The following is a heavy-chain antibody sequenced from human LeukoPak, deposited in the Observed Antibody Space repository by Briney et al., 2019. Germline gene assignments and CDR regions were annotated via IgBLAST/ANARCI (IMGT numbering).Heavy chain of an antibody. J-gene: IGHJ5*02. CDR2: INPNSGGT. Sequence: EASVKVSCKASGYTFTGYYLHWVRQAPGQGLEWMGWINPNSGGTNLAQKFEGRVTLTRDTSMRIVYVEVRRLRPDDTAVYYCARDSGGTVPFPDHWGQGTLVTVSS. D-gene: IGHD3-16*01. CDR3: ARDSGGTVPFPDH. CDR1: GYTFTGYY. V-gene: IGHV1-2*02.